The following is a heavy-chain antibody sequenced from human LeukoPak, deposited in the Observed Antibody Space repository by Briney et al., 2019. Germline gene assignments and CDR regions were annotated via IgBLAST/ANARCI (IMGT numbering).Heavy chain of an antibody. CDR3: ARGVRFLEWLFDVDYYYMDV. J-gene: IGHJ6*03. D-gene: IGHD3-3*01. Sequence: SETLSLTCTVSGYSVSSGYYWGWIRQPPGKGLEWIGSIYHSGSTYYNPSLTSRVTISVDTSKNQFSLKLSSVTAADTAVYYCARGVRFLEWLFDVDYYYMDVWGKGTTVTVSS. CDR1: GYSVSSGYY. CDR2: IYHSGST. V-gene: IGHV4-38-2*02.